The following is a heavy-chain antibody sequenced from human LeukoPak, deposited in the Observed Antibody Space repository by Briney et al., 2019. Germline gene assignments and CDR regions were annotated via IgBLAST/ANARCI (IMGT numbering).Heavy chain of an antibody. J-gene: IGHJ3*02. D-gene: IGHD3-16*02. CDR1: GGTFSSYV. CDR2: IIPIFGTA. V-gene: IGHV1-69*05. CDR3: ARDSGVWGSYRTSAFDI. Sequence: ASVKVSCKASGGTFSSYVISWVRQAPGQGLEWMGGIIPIFGTANYAQKFQGRVTITTDESTSTAYMELSSLRSEDTAVYYCARDSGVWGSYRTSAFDIWGQGTMVTVSS.